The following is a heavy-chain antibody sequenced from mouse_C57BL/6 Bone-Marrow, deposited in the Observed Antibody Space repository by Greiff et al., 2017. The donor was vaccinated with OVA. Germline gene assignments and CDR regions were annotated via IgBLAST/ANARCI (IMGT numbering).Heavy chain of an antibody. J-gene: IGHJ3*01. D-gene: IGHD2-12*01. Sequence: DVQLQESGPGLVKPSQSLSLTCSVTGYSITSGYYWNWIRQFPGNKLEWMGYISYDGSNNYNPSLKNRISITRDTSKNQFFLKLNSVTTEDTATYYCARDRGFYDVAYWGQGTLVTVSA. CDR3: ARDRGFYDVAY. CDR1: GYSITSGYY. V-gene: IGHV3-6*01. CDR2: ISYDGSN.